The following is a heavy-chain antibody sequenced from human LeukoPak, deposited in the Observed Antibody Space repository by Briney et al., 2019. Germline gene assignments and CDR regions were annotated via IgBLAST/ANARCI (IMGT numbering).Heavy chain of an antibody. D-gene: IGHD1-26*01. J-gene: IGHJ3*02. V-gene: IGHV1-69*13. Sequence: ASVKVSCKASGGTFSSYAISWVRQAPGQGLEWMGGIIPIFGTANYAQKFQGRVTITADESTSTAYMELSSLRSEDTAVYYCASCSGSYDAFDIWGQGTMVTVS. CDR2: IIPIFGTA. CDR1: GGTFSSYA. CDR3: ASCSGSYDAFDI.